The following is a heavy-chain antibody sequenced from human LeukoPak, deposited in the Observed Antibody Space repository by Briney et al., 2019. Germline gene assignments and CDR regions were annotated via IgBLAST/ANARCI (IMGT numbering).Heavy chain of an antibody. D-gene: IGHD3-22*01. J-gene: IGHJ4*02. CDR3: TTEVYYYDSSGYYSLFFDY. CDR2: ISYDGSNK. CDR1: GFTFSSYA. Sequence: GGSLRLSCAASGFTFSSYAMHWVRQAPGKGLEWVAVISYDGSNKYYADSVKGRFTISRDNSKNTLYLQMNSLKTEDTAVYYCTTEVYYYDSSGYYSLFFDYWGQGTLVTVSS. V-gene: IGHV3-30-3*01.